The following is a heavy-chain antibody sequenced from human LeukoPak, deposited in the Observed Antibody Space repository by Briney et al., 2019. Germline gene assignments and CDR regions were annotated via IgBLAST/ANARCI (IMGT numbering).Heavy chain of an antibody. CDR1: GFTFSSYA. J-gene: IGHJ4*02. D-gene: IGHD5-12*01. V-gene: IGHV3-23*01. CDR2: ISNSGGDT. Sequence: GGSLRLSCAASGFTFSSYAMTWVRQAPGKGLEWVSSISNSGGDTYYADSVKGRFTISRDNSKNTLYLQMNRLRAEDTAIYYCAKTSRVNSAYDSPFDYWGQGTLVTVSS. CDR3: AKTSRVNSAYDSPFDY.